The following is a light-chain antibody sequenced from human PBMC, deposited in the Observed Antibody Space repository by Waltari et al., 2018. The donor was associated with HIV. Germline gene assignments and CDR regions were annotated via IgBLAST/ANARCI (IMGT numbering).Light chain of an antibody. CDR1: SSDVGGYNY. CDR3: SSYTSSSTPI. V-gene: IGLV2-14*03. J-gene: IGLJ2*01. Sequence: QSALTQPASVSGSPGQSITISCTGTSSDVGGYNYVSWYQQHPGKAPKLMIYDVSNRPSGVSNRFSCSKSGNTASLTISGLQADDEADYYCSSYTSSSTPIFGGGTKLTVL. CDR2: DVS.